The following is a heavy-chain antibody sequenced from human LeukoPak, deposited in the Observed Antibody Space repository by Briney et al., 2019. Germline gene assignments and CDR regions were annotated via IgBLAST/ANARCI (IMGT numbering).Heavy chain of an antibody. Sequence: ASVKVSCKASGYSFTGHYMHWVRQAPGQGLEWMGWINPKSGGTNYAQKFQGRVTMTRDTSISTAYMDMSSLRSDDTAVYYCARQDARVRGVIMGIYYYYYMDVWGKGTTVTISS. V-gene: IGHV1-2*02. CDR3: ARQDARVRGVIMGIYYYYYMDV. CDR2: INPKSGGT. CDR1: GYSFTGHY. D-gene: IGHD3-10*01. J-gene: IGHJ6*03.